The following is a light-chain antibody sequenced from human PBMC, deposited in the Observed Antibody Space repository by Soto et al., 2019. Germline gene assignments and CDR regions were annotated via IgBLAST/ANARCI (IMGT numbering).Light chain of an antibody. J-gene: IGKJ2*01. Sequence: ETVMTQSPATLSVSPGETATLSCRASQNVYTNLAWYQQKPGQAPRLVLYGASTRATGVPARFSGSGSGTEFTLTISSLQSKDFAVYYCQQYNSWPPYTFGQGTKVEIK. V-gene: IGKV3-15*01. CDR3: QQYNSWPPYT. CDR1: QNVYTN. CDR2: GAS.